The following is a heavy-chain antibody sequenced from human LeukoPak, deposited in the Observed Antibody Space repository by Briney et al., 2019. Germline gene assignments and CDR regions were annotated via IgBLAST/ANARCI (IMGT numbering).Heavy chain of an antibody. CDR1: GYTFTSYG. Sequence: ASVKVSCKASGYTFTSYGISWVRRAPGQGLEWMGWISAYNGNTNYAQKLQGRVTTTTDTSTSTAYMELRSLRSDDTAVYYCARDTGDYYDLGYWGQGTLVTVSS. V-gene: IGHV1-18*01. D-gene: IGHD3-22*01. CDR3: ARDTGDYYDLGY. CDR2: ISAYNGNT. J-gene: IGHJ4*02.